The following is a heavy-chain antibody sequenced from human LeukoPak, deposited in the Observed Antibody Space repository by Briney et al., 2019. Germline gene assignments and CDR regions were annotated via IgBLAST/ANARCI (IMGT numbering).Heavy chain of an antibody. CDR3: ARVGYDSSAYLLDP. V-gene: IGHV1-18*01. CDR1: GYTFTSYG. Sequence: GASVKVSCKTSGYTFTSYGINWVRQAPGQGLEWMGWISTYNGNTNYAQKLQGRVTMTTDTSTSTAYMELRSLRSDDTAVYYCARVGYDSSAYLLDPWGQGTLVTVSS. D-gene: IGHD3-22*01. J-gene: IGHJ5*02. CDR2: ISTYNGNT.